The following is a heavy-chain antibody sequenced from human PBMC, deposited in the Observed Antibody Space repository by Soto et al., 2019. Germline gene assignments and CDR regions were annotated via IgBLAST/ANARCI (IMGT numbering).Heavy chain of an antibody. CDR3: ATEGDGTGCCYYGMDV. CDR1: GGTFSSYA. V-gene: IGHV1-69*12. D-gene: IGHD2-8*02. CDR2: IITIFGTA. Sequence: QVQLVQSGAEVKKPGSSVKVSCKASGGTFSSYAITWVRQAPGQGLVWMGGIITIFGTANYAQKFQGRDTITADESTTTAYMELSSPRAEDTAVYYCATEGDGTGCCYYGMDVWGQGTTVTVSS. J-gene: IGHJ6*02.